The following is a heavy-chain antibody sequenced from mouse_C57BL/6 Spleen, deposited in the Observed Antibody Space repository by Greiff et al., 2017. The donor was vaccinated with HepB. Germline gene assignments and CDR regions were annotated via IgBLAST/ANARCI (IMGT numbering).Heavy chain of an antibody. CDR1: GYTFTSYW. V-gene: IGHV1-72*01. Sequence: QVQLKQPGAELVKPGASVKLSCKASGYTFTSYWMHWVKQRPGRGLEWIGRIDPNSGGTKYNEKFKSKATLTVDKPSSTAYMQLSSLTSEDSAVYDCARGYDYDAGRGGFDVWGTGTTVTVSS. D-gene: IGHD2-4*01. CDR2: IDPNSGGT. J-gene: IGHJ1*03. CDR3: ARGYDYDAGRGGFDV.